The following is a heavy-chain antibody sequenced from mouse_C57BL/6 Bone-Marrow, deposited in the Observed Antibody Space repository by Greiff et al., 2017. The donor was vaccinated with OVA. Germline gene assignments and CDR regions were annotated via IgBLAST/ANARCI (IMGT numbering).Heavy chain of an antibody. CDR1: GYTFTSYG. CDR3: AREGDGKSQFAY. D-gene: IGHD2-1*01. CDR2: IYPRSGNT. J-gene: IGHJ3*01. Sequence: QVQLQQSGAELARPGASVKLSCKASGYTFTSYGISWVKQRTGQGLEWIGEIYPRSGNTYYNEKFKGKATLTADKSSSTAYMELRSLTSEDSAVYFCAREGDGKSQFAYWGQGTLVTVSA. V-gene: IGHV1-81*01.